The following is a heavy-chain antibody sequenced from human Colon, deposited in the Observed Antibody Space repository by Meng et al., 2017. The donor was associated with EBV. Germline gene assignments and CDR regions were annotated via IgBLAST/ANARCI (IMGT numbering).Heavy chain of an antibody. V-gene: IGHV4-4*02. CDR3: MRDLLVLEKNEV. CDR2: IFHSGLT. Sequence: QVQLQESGPGLVKPSATLSLTGAVSVGSISSSNWWGWVRQSPEKGLEWIGEIFHSGLTNYNPSLQSRVTISVDKSKNQFSLEVTSVTAADTAIYYCMRDLLVLEKNEVWGRGTLVTVSS. J-gene: IGHJ2*01. CDR1: VGSISSSNW. D-gene: IGHD1-1*01.